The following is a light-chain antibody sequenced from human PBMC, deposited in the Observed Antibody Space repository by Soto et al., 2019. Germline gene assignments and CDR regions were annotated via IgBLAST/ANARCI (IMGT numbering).Light chain of an antibody. CDR3: QQYCVSPLMFT. J-gene: IGKJ2*01. CDR1: QSVSNNY. Sequence: EIVLVQSPGTLSLSPGERATLSCRASQSVSNNYLAWYQQKPGQAPRLLIYGASSRATGAPDRFSGSGTGTDFSLTITRVEADDFAGYYCQQYCVSPLMFTVGQGTKVGVK. CDR2: GAS. V-gene: IGKV3-20*01.